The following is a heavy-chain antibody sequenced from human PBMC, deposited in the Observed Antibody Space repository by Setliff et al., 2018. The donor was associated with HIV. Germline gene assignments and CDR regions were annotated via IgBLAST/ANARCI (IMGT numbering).Heavy chain of an antibody. J-gene: IGHJ4*02. Sequence: GGSLRLSCAASGFTFSSYWMSWVRQAPGKGLEWVADIKQDGSKAYYMDSVKGRFTISRDNPKNSLYLQMTSLRAEDTAVYYCARASGSYYPPGPDYWGQGTLVTVSS. D-gene: IGHD3-10*01. CDR3: ARASGSYYPPGPDY. CDR1: GFTFSSYW. CDR2: IKQDGSKA. V-gene: IGHV3-7*05.